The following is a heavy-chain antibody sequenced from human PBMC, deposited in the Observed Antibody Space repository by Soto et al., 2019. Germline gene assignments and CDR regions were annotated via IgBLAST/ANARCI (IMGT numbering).Heavy chain of an antibody. J-gene: IGHJ5*02. Sequence: PGGSLRLSCAASGFTFSNYAMTWVRQGPGKGLEWVSAISGSGGSAYYADPVKGRFTISRDNSKNTLYLQMNSLRADDSGVYYCAKDPYSGVLVPVAIGFDPWGPGTLVTAPQ. D-gene: IGHD2-2*01. V-gene: IGHV3-23*01. CDR3: AKDPYSGVLVPVAIGFDP. CDR1: GFTFSNYA. CDR2: ISGSGGSA.